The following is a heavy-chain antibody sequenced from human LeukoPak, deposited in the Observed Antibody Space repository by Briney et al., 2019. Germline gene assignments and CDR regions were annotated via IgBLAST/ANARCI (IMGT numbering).Heavy chain of an antibody. Sequence: GGSLRLSCAASGFTFSTYYMPWVRQAPGKGLEWVAGIKQDGSENYYMDSVKGRFTISRDNSRNSLYLQMNSLRAEDTAVYFCARERYYTSAACYAGLPFDYWGQGTLVTVSS. V-gene: IGHV3-7*01. CDR1: GFTFSTYY. D-gene: IGHD2-2*01. J-gene: IGHJ4*02. CDR3: ARERYYTSAACYAGLPFDY. CDR2: IKQDGSEN.